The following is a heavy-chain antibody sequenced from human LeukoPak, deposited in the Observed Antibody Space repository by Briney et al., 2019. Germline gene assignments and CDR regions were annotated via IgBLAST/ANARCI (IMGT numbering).Heavy chain of an antibody. J-gene: IGHJ4*02. CDR3: AKGYGSGYDFDY. CDR1: GFTFSSYA. D-gene: IGHD3-10*01. Sequence: GGSLRLSCAASGFTFSSYAMSWVRQAPGKGLEWVSGITGSGDTTFYADSVKGRFTISRDNSKNTLYLRMNSLRAEDTAVYYCAKGYGSGYDFDYWGQGTLVTVSS. V-gene: IGHV3-23*01. CDR2: ITGSGDTT.